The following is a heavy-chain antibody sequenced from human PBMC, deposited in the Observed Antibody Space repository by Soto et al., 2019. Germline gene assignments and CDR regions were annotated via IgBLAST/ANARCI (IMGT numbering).Heavy chain of an antibody. CDR3: TRGADGFDY. D-gene: IGHD3-16*01. CDR2: IGTAGDT. Sequence: EVQLVESGGALVQPGGSLRLSCAASGFTFSRYDMHWVRQATGKGLEWVSGIGTAGDTYYLGSVKGRFTMSRENAKNSLYLQMNSLRAGDTAVYYCTRGADGFDYWGQGTLVTVSS. V-gene: IGHV3-13*01. J-gene: IGHJ4*02. CDR1: GFTFSRYD.